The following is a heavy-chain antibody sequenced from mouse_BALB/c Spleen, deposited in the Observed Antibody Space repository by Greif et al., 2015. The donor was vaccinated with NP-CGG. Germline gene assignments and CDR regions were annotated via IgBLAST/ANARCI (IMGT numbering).Heavy chain of an antibody. CDR2: ISDGGSYT. Sequence: EVKLVESGGGLVKPGGSLKLSCAASGFTFSDYYMYWVRQTPEKRLEWVATISDGGSYTYYPDSVKGRFTISRDNAKNNLYLQMSRLKSEDTAMYYCARDRENRYDRDYYAMDYWGQGTSVTVSS. CDR1: GFTFSDYY. CDR3: ARDRENRYDRDYYAMDY. V-gene: IGHV5-4*02. D-gene: IGHD2-14*01. J-gene: IGHJ4*01.